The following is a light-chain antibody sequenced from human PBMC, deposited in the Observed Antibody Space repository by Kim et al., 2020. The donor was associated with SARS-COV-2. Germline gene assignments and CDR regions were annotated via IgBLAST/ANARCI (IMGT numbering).Light chain of an antibody. Sequence: DIQMTQSPSSLSASIGDRVTISCQASHDISDYLNWYQQRPGKAPKLLIYDASSLESGVPLRFSGSGSGTDFTLTISSLQPEDIATYYCQQYDNLPYTFGQGTKLEI. CDR2: DAS. CDR1: HDISDY. CDR3: QQYDNLPYT. J-gene: IGKJ2*01. V-gene: IGKV1-33*01.